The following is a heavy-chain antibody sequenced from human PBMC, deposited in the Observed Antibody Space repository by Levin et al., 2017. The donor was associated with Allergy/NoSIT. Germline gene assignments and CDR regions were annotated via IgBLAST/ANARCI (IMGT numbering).Heavy chain of an antibody. Sequence: KISCKASGGTFSSYAISWVRQAPGQGLEWMGGIIPIFGTANYAQKFQGRVTITADKSTSTAYMELSSLRSEDTAVYYCARDRRKDIVVVVAGGYWFDPWGQGTLVTVSS. J-gene: IGHJ5*02. CDR2: IIPIFGTA. V-gene: IGHV1-69*06. D-gene: IGHD2-15*01. CDR1: GGTFSSYA. CDR3: ARDRRKDIVVVVAGGYWFDP.